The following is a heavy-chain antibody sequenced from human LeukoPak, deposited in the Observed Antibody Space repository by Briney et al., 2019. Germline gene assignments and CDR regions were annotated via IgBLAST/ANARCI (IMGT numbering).Heavy chain of an antibody. D-gene: IGHD6-6*01. CDR2: INHSGST. CDR3: ARYGEYTSSSVLGYYMDV. V-gene: IGHV4-34*01. J-gene: IGHJ6*03. Sequence: SETLSLTCAVYGGSFSGYYWSWIRQPPGKGLEWIGGINHSGSTNYNPSLKSRVTISVDTSKNQFSLKLSSVTAADTAVYYCARYGEYTSSSVLGYYMDVWGKGTTVTVSS. CDR1: GGSFSGYY.